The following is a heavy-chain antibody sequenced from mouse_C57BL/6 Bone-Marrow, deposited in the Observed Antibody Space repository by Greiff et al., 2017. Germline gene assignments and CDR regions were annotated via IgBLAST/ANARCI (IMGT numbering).Heavy chain of an antibody. V-gene: IGHV1-81*01. CDR2: IYPRSGNT. J-gene: IGHJ2*01. CDR1: GYTFTSYG. Sequence: VQLVESGAELARPGASVKLSCKASGYTFTSYGISWVKQRTGQGLEWIGEIYPRSGNTYYNEKFKGKATLTADKSSSTAYMELRSLTSEDSAVYFCARSSLYYYGSSYAHWGQGTTLTVSS. D-gene: IGHD1-1*01. CDR3: ARSSLYYYGSSYAH.